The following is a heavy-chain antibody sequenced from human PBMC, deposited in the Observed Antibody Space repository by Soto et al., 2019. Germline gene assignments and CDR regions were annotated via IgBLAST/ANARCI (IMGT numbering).Heavy chain of an antibody. J-gene: IGHJ5*02. D-gene: IGHD5-12*01. CDR3: AREWLRFHNWFDP. Sequence: ASVKVSCKASGYTFTSCGISWVRQAPGQGLEWMGWISAYNGNTNYAQKLQGRVTMTTDTSASTAYMELRSLRSDDTAVYYCAREWLRFHNWFDPWGQGTLVTVSS. CDR1: GYTFTSCG. CDR2: ISAYNGNT. V-gene: IGHV1-18*01.